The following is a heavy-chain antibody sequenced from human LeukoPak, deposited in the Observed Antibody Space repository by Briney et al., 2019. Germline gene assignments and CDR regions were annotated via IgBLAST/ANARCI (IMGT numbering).Heavy chain of an antibody. CDR1: GYAFIGYY. CDR2: INPNSGGT. D-gene: IGHD3-10*01. J-gene: IGHJ4*02. Sequence: VKVSCKPSGYAFIGYYMHWVRQAPGQGPEWMGWINPNSGGTNYAQRLQGRVTMTRDTSISTVYMELSRLKSDDTAKYYCASGGSIGRTSLFYFDYWGQGTLVTVSS. CDR3: ASGGSIGRTSLFYFDY. V-gene: IGHV1-2*02.